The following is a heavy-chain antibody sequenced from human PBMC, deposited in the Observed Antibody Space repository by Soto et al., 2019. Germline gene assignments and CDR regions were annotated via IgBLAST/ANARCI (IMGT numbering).Heavy chain of an antibody. Sequence: PGGSLRLSCAASGFTFNDNAMSWVRQAPGKGLEWVSSISGSGGNTYYAESVKGRFTISRDNSKNTLYVQINTLRAEDTAVYYCAKEHGYSYGWAKSDAFDVWGQGTMVTVSS. J-gene: IGHJ3*01. CDR1: GFTFNDNA. CDR3: AKEHGYSYGWAKSDAFDV. CDR2: ISGSGGNT. V-gene: IGHV3-23*01. D-gene: IGHD5-18*01.